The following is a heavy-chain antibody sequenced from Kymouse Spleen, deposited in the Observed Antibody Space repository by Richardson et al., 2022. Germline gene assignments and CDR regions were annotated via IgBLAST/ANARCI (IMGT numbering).Heavy chain of an antibody. Sequence: QVQLQQWGAGLLKPSETLSLTCAVYGGSFSGYYWSWIRQPPGKGLEWIGEINHSGSTNYNPSLKSRVTISVDTSKNQFSLKLSSVTAADTAVYYCARLGFGELSLFDYWGQGTLVTVSS. V-gene: IGHV4-34*01. CDR3: ARLGFGELSLFDY. CDR1: GGSFSGYY. CDR2: INHSGST. D-gene: IGHD3-10*01. J-gene: IGHJ4*02.